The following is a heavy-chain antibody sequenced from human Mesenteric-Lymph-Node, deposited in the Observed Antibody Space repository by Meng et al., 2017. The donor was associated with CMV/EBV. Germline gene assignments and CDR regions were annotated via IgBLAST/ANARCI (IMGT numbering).Heavy chain of an antibody. CDR2: IYHTGYT. CDR1: GGSISSYY. CDR3: ARDGGAYATDV. J-gene: IGHJ6*02. V-gene: IGHV4-59*01. Sequence: SETLSLTCSVSGGSISSYYWSWIRQAPGKGLEWIGYIYHTGYTSYNPSLKSRVTISLDMSKSQFSLRLSSVTPADTAVYYCARDGGAYATDVWGQGTTVTVSS. D-gene: IGHD2-21*01.